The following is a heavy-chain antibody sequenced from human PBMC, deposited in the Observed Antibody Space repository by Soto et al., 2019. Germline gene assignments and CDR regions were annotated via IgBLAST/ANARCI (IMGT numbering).Heavy chain of an antibody. V-gene: IGHV4-59*01. J-gene: IGHJ4*02. CDR2: IYYSGST. CDR3: ARGATYYDILTGYLLDY. Sequence: SETLSLTCTVSGGSISSYYWSWIRQPPGKGLEWIGYIYYSGSTNYNPSLKSRVTISVDTSKNQFSLKLSSVTAADTAVYYCARGATYYDILTGYLLDYWGQGTLVTVSS. CDR1: GGSISSYY. D-gene: IGHD3-9*01.